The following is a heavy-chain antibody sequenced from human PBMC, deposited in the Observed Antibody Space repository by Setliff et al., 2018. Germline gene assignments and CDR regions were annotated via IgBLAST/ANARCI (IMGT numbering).Heavy chain of an antibody. Sequence: GGSLRLSCAASGFTFSTYSMSWVRQAPGKGLEWVSAISGDSVYIYYADSVKGRFTISRDNSKNTLYLQMRSLRAEDTAIYYCARGRPLYSSPVDYWGQGTLVTVSS. CDR2: ISGDSVYI. CDR3: ARGRPLYSSPVDY. CDR1: GFTFSTYS. V-gene: IGHV3-23*01. D-gene: IGHD6-13*01. J-gene: IGHJ4*02.